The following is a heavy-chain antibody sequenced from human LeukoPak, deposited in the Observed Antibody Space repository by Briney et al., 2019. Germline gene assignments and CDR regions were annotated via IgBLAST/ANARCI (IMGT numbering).Heavy chain of an antibody. Sequence: SETLSPTCTVSGGSISGYYWSWIRQPPGKGLEWIGSIDNTGSTNYNPSLKSRVTISLDTSKNQFSLKLRSVTAADTAVYYCATDVCRAIIWDWGQGSLVTVSS. V-gene: IGHV4-59*01. D-gene: IGHD2-21*01. J-gene: IGHJ4*02. CDR1: GGSISGYY. CDR2: IDNTGST. CDR3: ATDVCRAIIWD.